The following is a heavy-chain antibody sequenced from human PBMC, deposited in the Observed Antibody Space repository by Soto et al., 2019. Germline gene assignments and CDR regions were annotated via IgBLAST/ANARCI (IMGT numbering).Heavy chain of an antibody. CDR3: ARALGYCSSTSCLVGFDY. D-gene: IGHD2-2*01. V-gene: IGHV5-51*01. CDR2: IYPGDSDT. J-gene: IGHJ4*02. CDR1: GYSFTSYW. Sequence: PGESLKISCKGSGYSFTSYWIGWVRQMPGKGLEWMGIIYPGDSDTRYSPSFQGQVTISADKSISTAYLQWSSLKASDTAMYYCARALGYCSSTSCLVGFDYWGQGTLVTVSS.